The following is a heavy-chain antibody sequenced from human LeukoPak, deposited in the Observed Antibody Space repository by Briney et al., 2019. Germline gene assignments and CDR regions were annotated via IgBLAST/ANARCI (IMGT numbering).Heavy chain of an antibody. CDR3: AGPTTSLYGMDV. D-gene: IGHD4-17*01. CDR2: INHSGST. Sequence: SETLSLTCAVYGGSFNGYYWSWIRQPPGKGLEWIGEINHSGSTNYNPSLKSRVTISVDTSKNQFSLKLSSVTAADTAVYYCAGPTTSLYGMDVWGQGTTVTVSS. J-gene: IGHJ6*02. CDR1: GGSFNGYY. V-gene: IGHV4-34*01.